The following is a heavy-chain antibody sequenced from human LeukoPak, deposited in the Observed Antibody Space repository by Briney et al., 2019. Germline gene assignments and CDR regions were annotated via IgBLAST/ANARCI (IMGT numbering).Heavy chain of an antibody. CDR1: GGSISSESYF. CDR3: ARWGRGSLDY. Sequence: PSETLSLTCTVFGGSISSESYFWSWIRQPAGKGLEWIGRIFTSGSANYNPSLKSRVTISVDTSKNQFSLKLNSVTAADTAVYYCARWGRGSLDYWGQGALVTVSA. V-gene: IGHV4-61*02. CDR2: IFTSGSA. D-gene: IGHD1-26*01. J-gene: IGHJ4*02.